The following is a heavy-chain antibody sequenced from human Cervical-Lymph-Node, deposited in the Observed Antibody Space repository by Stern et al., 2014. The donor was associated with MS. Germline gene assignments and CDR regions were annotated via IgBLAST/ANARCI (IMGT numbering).Heavy chain of an antibody. J-gene: IGHJ4*02. Sequence: VQLVQSGAELKMPGASVKVSCKASGYTFTNYGISWVRQAPGQGLEWMGWISVYNGNTKYTQKLQGRVTMTTNTSTSTAYMELMSLRSDDTAVYYCARVGYDRSGYFYSDYWGQGTLVTVSS. CDR2: ISVYNGNT. V-gene: IGHV1-18*01. D-gene: IGHD3-22*01. CDR1: GYTFTNYG. CDR3: ARVGYDRSGYFYSDY.